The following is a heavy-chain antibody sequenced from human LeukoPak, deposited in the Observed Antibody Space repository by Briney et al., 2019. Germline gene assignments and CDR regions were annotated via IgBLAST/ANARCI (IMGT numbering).Heavy chain of an antibody. J-gene: IGHJ4*02. D-gene: IGHD6-13*01. V-gene: IGHV3-23*01. CDR1: GFTFSNYA. CDR3: AKYSSPTDH. Sequence: GGSLRLSCAASGFTFSNYAMNWVRQAPGKGLEWVSVISGSGGSTYYADSVKGRFTISRDNSKNTLYLRMNSLRAEDTAVYYCAKYSSPTDHWGQGTLVTVPS. CDR2: ISGSGGST.